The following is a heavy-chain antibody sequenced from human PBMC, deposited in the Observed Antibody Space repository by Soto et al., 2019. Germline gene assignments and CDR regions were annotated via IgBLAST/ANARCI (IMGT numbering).Heavy chain of an antibody. V-gene: IGHV3-30*18. CDR2: ISYDGSNK. D-gene: IGHD2-2*01. Sequence: QVQLVESGGGVVQPGRSLRLSCAASGFTFSSYGMHLVRQAPGKGLEWVAVISYDGSNKYYADSVKGRFTISRDNSKNTLYLQMNSLRAEDTAVYYCAKGLRYCSSTSCQGWGQGTLVTVSS. J-gene: IGHJ4*02. CDR1: GFTFSSYG. CDR3: AKGLRYCSSTSCQG.